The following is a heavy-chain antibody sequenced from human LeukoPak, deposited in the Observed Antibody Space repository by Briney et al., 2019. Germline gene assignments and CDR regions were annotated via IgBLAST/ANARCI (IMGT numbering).Heavy chain of an antibody. Sequence: PGGSLRLSCATSGFTFSNAWMNWVRQAPGKGLEWVGRIKSKTDGGTTDYAAPVKGRFTISRDDSKNTLYLQMNSLKTEDTAVYYCTTDADTGIVGATYYWGQGTLVTVSS. CDR3: TTDADTGIVGATYY. CDR1: GFTFSNAW. CDR2: IKSKTDGGTT. D-gene: IGHD1-26*01. J-gene: IGHJ4*02. V-gene: IGHV3-15*07.